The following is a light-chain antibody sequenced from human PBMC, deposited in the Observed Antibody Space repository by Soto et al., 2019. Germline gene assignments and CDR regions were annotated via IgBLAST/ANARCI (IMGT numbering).Light chain of an antibody. CDR2: GAS. V-gene: IGKV1-9*01. Sequence: IQLTQSPSSLSASVGDRVTITCRASQGISSFLALYQQKPGKAPTLLIYGASTLQSTVPSRFSGSGSGTDFTLLIGSLQPEDFATFYCRQLNSFPIPFGPGTKVDIK. CDR1: QGISSF. CDR3: RQLNSFPIP. J-gene: IGKJ3*01.